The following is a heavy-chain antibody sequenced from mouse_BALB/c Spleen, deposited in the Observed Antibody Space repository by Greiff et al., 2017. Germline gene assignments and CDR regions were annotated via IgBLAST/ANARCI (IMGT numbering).Heavy chain of an antibody. CDR3: ARSPTEGFAY. V-gene: IGHV3-2*02. CDR2: ISYSGST. CDR1: GYSITSDYA. D-gene: IGHD1-1*01. J-gene: IGHJ3*01. Sequence: VQLKESGPGLVKPSQSLSLTCTVTGYSITSDYAWNWIRQFPGNKLEWMGYISYSGSTSYNPSLKSRISITRDTSKNQFFLQLNSVTTEDTATYYCARSPTEGFAYWGQGTLVTVSA.